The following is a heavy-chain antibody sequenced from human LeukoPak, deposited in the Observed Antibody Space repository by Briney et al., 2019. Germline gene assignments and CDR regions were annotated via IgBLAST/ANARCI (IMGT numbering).Heavy chain of an antibody. V-gene: IGHV3-48*03. J-gene: IGHJ4*02. CDR3: ARTVGATDSLDY. D-gene: IGHD1-26*01. CDR2: INSIGSTI. CDR1: GFIFSSYE. Sequence: GGSLRLSCAASGFIFSSYEMNWVRQAPGKGLEWVSYINSIGSTIYYADSVKGRFAISRNNAKNSLYLQMNSLRAEDTAVYYCARTVGATDSLDYWGQGTLVTVPS.